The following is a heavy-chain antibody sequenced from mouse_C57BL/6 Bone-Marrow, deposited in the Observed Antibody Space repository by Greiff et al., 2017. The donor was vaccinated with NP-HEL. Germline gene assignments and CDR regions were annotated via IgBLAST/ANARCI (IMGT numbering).Heavy chain of an antibody. V-gene: IGHV2-6*01. CDR1: GFSLTSYG. J-gene: IGHJ4*01. D-gene: IGHD4-1*01. CDR3: ASALTGTDAMDY. Sequence: VQRVASGPGLVAPSQSLSITCTVSGFSLTSYGVDWVRQSPGKGLAWLGVIWGVGSTNYNSALKSRLSISKDNSKSQVLLKMNSLQTDYTAMYYCASALTGTDAMDYWGQGTSVTVSS. CDR2: IWGVGST.